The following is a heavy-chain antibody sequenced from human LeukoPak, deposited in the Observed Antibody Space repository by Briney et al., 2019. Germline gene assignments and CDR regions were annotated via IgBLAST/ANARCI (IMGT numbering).Heavy chain of an antibody. V-gene: IGHV4-61*08. Sequence: SETLSLTCAVSGGSISSGGYYWSWIRQPPGKGLEWIGYIYYSGSTNYNPSLKSRVTISINTSKNQFSLKLTSVTAADTAVYYCARDMYYYDGSGDYWGQGTLVTVSS. J-gene: IGHJ4*02. CDR2: IYYSGST. CDR3: ARDMYYYDGSGDY. D-gene: IGHD3-22*01. CDR1: GGSISSGGYY.